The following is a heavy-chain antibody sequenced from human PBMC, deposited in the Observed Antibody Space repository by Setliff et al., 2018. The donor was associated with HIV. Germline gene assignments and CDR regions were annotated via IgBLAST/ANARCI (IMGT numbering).Heavy chain of an antibody. V-gene: IGHV3-7*03. Sequence: GGSLRLSCAAFGFTFTDHYMAWVRQAPGKGLEWVANIRQDGSVKYYVGSVRGRFTISRDNAKNSLDPQMSSLSDDDTAVYHCARCAAGSYCRNSFDYWGRGTLVTVSS. CDR3: ARCAAGSYCRNSFDY. J-gene: IGHJ4*02. CDR1: GFTFTDHY. D-gene: IGHD2-15*01. CDR2: IRQDGSVK.